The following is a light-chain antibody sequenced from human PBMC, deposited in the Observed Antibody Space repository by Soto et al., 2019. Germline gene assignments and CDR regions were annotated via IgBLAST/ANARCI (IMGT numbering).Light chain of an antibody. CDR3: QQYKNYYS. CDR2: TAS. V-gene: IGKV3-15*01. Sequence: IVLTQSPVSLSVSPGERATLSCRASQYVGSNLAWYQQKPGQAPRLLIQTASTRATGIPARFSGSGSGTEFTLTISSLQSEDFAVYYCQQYKNYYSFGQETKVEIK. J-gene: IGKJ2*03. CDR1: QYVGSN.